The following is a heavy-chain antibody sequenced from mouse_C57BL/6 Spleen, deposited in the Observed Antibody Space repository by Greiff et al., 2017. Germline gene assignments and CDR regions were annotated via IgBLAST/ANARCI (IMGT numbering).Heavy chain of an antibody. D-gene: IGHD1-1*01. CDR1: GYTFTSYW. CDR3: ARRSDYGSPEVFDV. Sequence: QVQLQQPGAELVRPGTSVKLSCKASGYTFTSYWMHWVKQRPGQGLEWIGVIDPSDSYTNYNQKFKGKATLTVDTSSSTAYMQLSSLTSEDSAVYYWARRSDYGSPEVFDVWGTGTTVTVSS. J-gene: IGHJ1*03. V-gene: IGHV1-59*01. CDR2: IDPSDSYT.